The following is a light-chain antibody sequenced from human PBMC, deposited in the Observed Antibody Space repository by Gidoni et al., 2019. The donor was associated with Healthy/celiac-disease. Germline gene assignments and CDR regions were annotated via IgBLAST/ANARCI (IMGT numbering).Light chain of an antibody. CDR1: QSISSY. V-gene: IGKV1-39*01. J-gene: IGKJ4*01. CDR3: QQSYSTPLT. Sequence: DIQMTQSPSSLSASVGDRVTITCRASQSISSYLNWYQQKPGKAPKLLSSAASSLQSGVPSRFSGSGSVTDFTLTISSLQPGDFATYYCQQSYSTPLTFGGGTKVEIK. CDR2: AAS.